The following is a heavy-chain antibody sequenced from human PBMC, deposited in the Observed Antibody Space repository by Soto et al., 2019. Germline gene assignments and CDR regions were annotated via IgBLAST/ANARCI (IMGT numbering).Heavy chain of an antibody. D-gene: IGHD2-21*02. J-gene: IGHJ6*02. CDR1: GFSFNTSV. CDR2: IAFDGSQE. Sequence: QVQLVESGGGVVQPGRALRLSCAASGFSFNTSVMHWVRQAPGKGLEWVAVIAFDGSQEFYGDSVRGRFTISRDNSKNTVFLQMKSLTPEDTAVYYCATKVRVTNYLYYGMDVWGQGTTVTVSS. CDR3: ATKVRVTNYLYYGMDV. V-gene: IGHV3-30*03.